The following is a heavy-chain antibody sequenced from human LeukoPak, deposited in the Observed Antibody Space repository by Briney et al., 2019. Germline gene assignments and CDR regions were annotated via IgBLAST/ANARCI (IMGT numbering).Heavy chain of an antibody. J-gene: IGHJ4*02. CDR3: ARDDAGYINSFDY. CDR1: GYTFSGYY. CDR2: ISPNSGGT. Sequence: ASVKVSCKASGYTFSGYYIHWVRQAPGQGLECMGWISPNSGGTWYAQKFQGRVTMTRDTSTSTAYMELSRLTSDDTAVYYCARDDAGYINSFDYWGQGTLVTVS. V-gene: IGHV1-2*02. D-gene: IGHD2-2*02.